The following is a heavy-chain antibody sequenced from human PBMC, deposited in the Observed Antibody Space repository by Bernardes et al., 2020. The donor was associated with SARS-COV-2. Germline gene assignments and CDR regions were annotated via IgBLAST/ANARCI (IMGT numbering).Heavy chain of an antibody. J-gene: IGHJ4*02. CDR2: INSDGSVI. CDR1: GFSFSTSW. Sequence: GSLRPPCAASGFSFSTSWVHWVRQTPGKGLVWVSRINSDGSVIDYADSVKGRFTISRDNAKNTLYLQMNSLRVDDTAVYYCARAGQYYFEYWGQGTLVTVSS. CDR3: ARAGQYYFEY. V-gene: IGHV3-74*01.